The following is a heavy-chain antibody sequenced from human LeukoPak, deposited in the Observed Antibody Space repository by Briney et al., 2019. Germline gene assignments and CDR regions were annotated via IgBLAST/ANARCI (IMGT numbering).Heavy chain of an antibody. CDR1: GDSISSGDYY. D-gene: IGHD3-10*01. V-gene: IGHV4-61*02. Sequence: SETLSLTCTVSGDSISSGDYYWSWIRQPAGKGLEWIGRISSSGSTNYNPSLKSRVTISVDTSKNQFSLKLSSVTAADTAVYYCARRPYYYGSGSYRLYYMDVWGKGTTVTISS. CDR2: ISSSGST. CDR3: ARRPYYYGSGSYRLYYMDV. J-gene: IGHJ6*03.